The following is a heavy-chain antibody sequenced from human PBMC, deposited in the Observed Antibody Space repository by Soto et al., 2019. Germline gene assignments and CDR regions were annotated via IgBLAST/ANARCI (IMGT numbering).Heavy chain of an antibody. Sequence: QVQLQESGPGLVKPSETLSLTCTVSGGSISSYYWSWIRQPAGKGLEWIGRIYTSGSTNYNPSLKSRVTMSVDTSKNQFSPKLSSVTAADTAVYYCARDRSSWSAVGWFDPWGQGTLVTVSS. J-gene: IGHJ5*02. CDR2: IYTSGST. CDR3: ARDRSSWSAVGWFDP. V-gene: IGHV4-4*07. CDR1: GGSISSYY. D-gene: IGHD6-13*01.